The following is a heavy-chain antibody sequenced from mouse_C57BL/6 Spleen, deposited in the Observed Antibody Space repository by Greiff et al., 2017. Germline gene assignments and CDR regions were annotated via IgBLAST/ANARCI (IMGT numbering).Heavy chain of an antibody. CDR2: IDPSDSST. D-gene: IGHD2-3*01. CDR1: GYTFTSYW. J-gene: IGHJ2*01. CDR3: ARSLYDAPYYFDY. V-gene: IGHV1-50*01. Sequence: QVQLQQPGAELVKPGASVKLSCKASGYTFTSYWMQWVKQRPGQGLEWIGEIDPSDSSTNYNQKFKGKATLTVDTSSSTAYMQLSSLTSEDSAVYYCARSLYDAPYYFDYWGQGTTLTVSS.